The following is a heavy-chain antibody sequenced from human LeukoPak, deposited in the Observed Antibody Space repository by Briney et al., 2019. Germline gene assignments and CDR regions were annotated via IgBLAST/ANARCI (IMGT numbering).Heavy chain of an antibody. CDR3: AKDLWDLSGWYGDY. CDR1: GYTFTGYY. J-gene: IGHJ4*02. V-gene: IGHV1-2*06. Sequence: ASVKVSCKASGYTFTGYYMHWVRQAPGQGLEWMGRINPNSGGTNYAQKFQGRVTMTRDTSISTAYMELSRLRSDDTAVYYCAKDLWDLSGWYGDYWGQGTLVTVSS. CDR2: INPNSGGT. D-gene: IGHD6-19*01.